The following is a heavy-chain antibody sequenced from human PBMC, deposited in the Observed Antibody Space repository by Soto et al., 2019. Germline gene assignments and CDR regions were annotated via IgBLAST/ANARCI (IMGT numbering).Heavy chain of an antibody. Sequence: ASVKVSCKASGGTFSSYTISWVRQAPGQGLEWMGRIIPILGIANYAQKFQGRVTITADKSTSTAYMELSSLRSEDTAVYYCARVVPEKAFDYWGQGTLVTVSS. CDR2: IIPILGIA. V-gene: IGHV1-69*02. J-gene: IGHJ4*02. CDR3: ARVVPEKAFDY. D-gene: IGHD2-2*01. CDR1: GGTFSSYT.